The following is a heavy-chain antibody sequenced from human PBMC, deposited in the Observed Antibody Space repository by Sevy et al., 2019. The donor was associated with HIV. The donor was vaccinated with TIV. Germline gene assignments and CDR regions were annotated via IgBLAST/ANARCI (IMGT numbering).Heavy chain of an antibody. J-gene: IGHJ4*02. Sequence: GGSLRLSCAASGFTFSSYAMSWVRQAPGKGLEWVSAIRGSGGSTYYADSVKGRFTISRDNSKNTLYLQMNSLRAEDTAVYYCAKRGSSLSWWIDYWGQGTLVTVSS. D-gene: IGHD1-26*01. CDR2: IRGSGGST. CDR1: GFTFSSYA. CDR3: AKRGSSLSWWIDY. V-gene: IGHV3-23*01.